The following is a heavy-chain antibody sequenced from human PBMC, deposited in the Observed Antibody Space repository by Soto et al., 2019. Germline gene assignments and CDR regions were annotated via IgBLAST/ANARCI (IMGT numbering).Heavy chain of an antibody. D-gene: IGHD1-26*01. J-gene: IGHJ3*02. CDR2: IYYNGST. V-gene: IGHV4-59*01. CDR3: ARDRRPPWSGSPDAFDI. Sequence: PSEPQSVTCAVSRPAINNYYFSWVLQPPGKGLEWIAYIYYNGSTKYNPSLKSRVTISLDTSKNQFSLKVNSVTAADTAVYYCARDRRPPWSGSPDAFDIWGRGTMVT. CDR1: RPAINNYY.